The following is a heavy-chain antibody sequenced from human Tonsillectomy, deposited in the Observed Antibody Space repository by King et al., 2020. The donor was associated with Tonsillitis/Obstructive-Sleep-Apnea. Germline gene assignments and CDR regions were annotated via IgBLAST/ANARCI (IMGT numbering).Heavy chain of an antibody. V-gene: IGHV3-48*03. CDR1: GFTFSSYE. Sequence: VQLVESGGGLVQPGGSLRLSCAASGFTFSSYEMNWVRQAPGKGLEWVSYISSSGSTIYYADSVKGRFTISRDNAKNSLYLQMNSLRAEDTAVYYCASHTKWELLAGWGQGTLVTVSS. D-gene: IGHD1-26*01. J-gene: IGHJ4*02. CDR3: ASHTKWELLAG. CDR2: ISSSGSTI.